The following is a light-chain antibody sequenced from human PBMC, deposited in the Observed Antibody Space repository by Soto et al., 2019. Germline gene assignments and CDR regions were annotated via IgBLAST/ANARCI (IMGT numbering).Light chain of an antibody. CDR3: SSYAGSNNFVV. CDR1: SSDVGGYKY. CDR2: EVS. Sequence: QSALTQPPSASGSPGQSVTISCTGTSSDVGGYKYVSWYQQHPGKAPKLIIYEVSNRPSGVPDRFSGSKSGNTASLTVSGLQTEDEADYSCSSYAGSNNFVVFGGGTKVTVL. J-gene: IGLJ2*01. V-gene: IGLV2-8*01.